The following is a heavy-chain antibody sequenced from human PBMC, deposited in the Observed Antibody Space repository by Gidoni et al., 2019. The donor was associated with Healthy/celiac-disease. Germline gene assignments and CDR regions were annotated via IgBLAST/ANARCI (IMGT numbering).Heavy chain of an antibody. Sequence: QVQLQQWGAGLLKPSETLSLTCAVYGGSFSGYYWSWIRQPPGKGLEWIWEINHSGSTNYNPSLKSRVTISVDTSKNQFSLKLSSVTAADTAVYYCARGHGAAAGSTPDYWGQGTLVTVSS. CDR1: GGSFSGYY. CDR3: ARGHGAAAGSTPDY. D-gene: IGHD6-13*01. CDR2: INHSGST. J-gene: IGHJ4*02. V-gene: IGHV4-34*01.